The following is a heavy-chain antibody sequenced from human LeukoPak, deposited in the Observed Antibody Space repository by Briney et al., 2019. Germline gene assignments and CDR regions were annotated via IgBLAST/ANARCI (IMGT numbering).Heavy chain of an antibody. CDR3: ARGSGRPPYYFDY. Sequence: SETLSLTCTVSGGSISSYYWSWIRQPPGKGLEWIGYIYYSGSTNYNPSLMSRVTISVDTSKNQFSLKLSSVTAADTAVYYCARGSGRPPYYFDYWGQGPLVTVSS. CDR2: IYYSGST. D-gene: IGHD3-10*01. CDR1: GGSISSYY. J-gene: IGHJ4*02. V-gene: IGHV4-59*01.